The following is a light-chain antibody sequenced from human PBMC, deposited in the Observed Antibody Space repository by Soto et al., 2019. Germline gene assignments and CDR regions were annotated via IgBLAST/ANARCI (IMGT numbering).Light chain of an antibody. CDR2: DAS. Sequence: EIVLIQSPATLSLSPGERGTLSCRASQSVGSYLAWYQHKPGQAPRLLISDASNRATGIPARFSGSGSETDFTLTISSLEPEDSAVYYCQQRSNWPSLTFGGGTKVEIK. CDR3: QQRSNWPSLT. V-gene: IGKV3-11*01. CDR1: QSVGSY. J-gene: IGKJ4*01.